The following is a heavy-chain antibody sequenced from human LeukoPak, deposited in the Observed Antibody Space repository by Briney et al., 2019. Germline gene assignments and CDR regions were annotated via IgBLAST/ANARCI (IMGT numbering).Heavy chain of an antibody. CDR3: ARFLRWVHYFDY. CDR1: GGSLTNINYY. CDR2: IYYSGST. V-gene: IGHV4-39*02. J-gene: IGHJ4*02. D-gene: IGHD4-23*01. Sequence: SETLSLTCSVSGGSLTNINYYWGRIRQPPGKGLEWIGSIYYSGSTYYNPSLKSRITISVDTSHNHFSLKLSSVTAADTAVYYCARFLRWVHYFDYWGQGTLVTVSS.